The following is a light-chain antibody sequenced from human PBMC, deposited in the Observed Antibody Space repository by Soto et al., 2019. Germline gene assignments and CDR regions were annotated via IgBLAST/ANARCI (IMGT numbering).Light chain of an antibody. CDR1: QTVGTT. J-gene: IGKJ3*01. CDR2: GAS. V-gene: IGKV3-15*01. Sequence: EIVMTQSPATLCVSPGERATLSCRASQTVGTTLAWYQQKPGQAPRLLIYGASTRATGIPARFSGSGSGTEFTLTISSLQSEDFAVYYCQHYNHWPFTFGPGTKVDIK. CDR3: QHYNHWPFT.